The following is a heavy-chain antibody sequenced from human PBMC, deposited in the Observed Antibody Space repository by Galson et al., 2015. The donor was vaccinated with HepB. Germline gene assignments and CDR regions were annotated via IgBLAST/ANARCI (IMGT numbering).Heavy chain of an antibody. V-gene: IGHV7-4-1*02. CDR3: ARGIAVAPAGAFDI. CDR2: INTNTGNP. CDR1: GYTFTSYA. D-gene: IGHD6-19*01. Sequence: SVKVSCKASGYTFTSYAMNWVRQAPGQGLEWMGWINTNTGNPTYAQGFTGRFVFSLDTSVSTAYLQISSLKAEDTAVYYCARGIAVAPAGAFDIWGQGTMVTVSS. J-gene: IGHJ3*02.